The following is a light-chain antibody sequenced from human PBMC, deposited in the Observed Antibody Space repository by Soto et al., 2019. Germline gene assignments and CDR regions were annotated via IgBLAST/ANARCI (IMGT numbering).Light chain of an antibody. CDR2: GAS. CDR3: RQYNNWPPWT. Sequence: EIVMTQSPATLSVSPGERATLSCRASESVSSNLAWYQQKPGQAPRLLIYGASTRATTIPARFSGSGSGTEFTLTISSLQSEDFAVYYCRQYNNWPPWTFGQGTKVEIK. V-gene: IGKV3-15*01. J-gene: IGKJ1*01. CDR1: ESVSSN.